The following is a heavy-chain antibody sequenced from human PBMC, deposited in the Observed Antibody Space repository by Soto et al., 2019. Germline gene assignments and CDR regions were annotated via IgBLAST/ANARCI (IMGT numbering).Heavy chain of an antibody. D-gene: IGHD4-17*01. Sequence: SETLSLTCTISGDSIGTRYWSWIRQPPGKGLEWIGYIYYTGSTKYNPSLQSRVTMSVDTSKNQFSLRLSSVTAADTAVYYCARQGLRSHYYYYGMDVWGQGTTVTVSS. J-gene: IGHJ6*02. CDR1: GDSIGTRY. CDR2: IYYTGST. V-gene: IGHV4-59*08. CDR3: ARQGLRSHYYYYGMDV.